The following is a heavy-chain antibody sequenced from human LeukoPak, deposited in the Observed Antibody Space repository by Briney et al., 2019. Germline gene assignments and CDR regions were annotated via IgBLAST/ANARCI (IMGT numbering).Heavy chain of an antibody. CDR2: TRNKADRYTT. J-gene: IGHJ4*02. D-gene: IGHD4-23*01. CDR3: TRGGLYGGNSAFDY. V-gene: IGHV3-72*01. CDR1: GFTLSDHY. Sequence: GGSLRLSRAASGFTLSDHYMDWVRQAPGKGLEWVGRTRNKADRYTTVYAASVNGRFTISRDDSKSSLYLQMNSLKTEDTAVYYCTRGGLYGGNSAFDYWGQGTLVTVSS.